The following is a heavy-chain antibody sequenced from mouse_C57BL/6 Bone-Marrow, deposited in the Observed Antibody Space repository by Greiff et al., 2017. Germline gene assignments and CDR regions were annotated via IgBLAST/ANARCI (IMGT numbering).Heavy chain of an antibody. V-gene: IGHV1-85*01. D-gene: IGHD1-1*01. J-gene: IGHJ1*03. CDR2: IYPRDGST. CDR1: GYTFTSYA. CDR3: ARDYGSSYWYCDV. Sequence: VKLVESGPELVKPGASVKLSCKASGYTFTSYAINWVKQRPGQGLEWIGWIYPRDGSTKYNEKFKGQATLPVDTSSSTAYMELHSLTSEDSAVYFGARDYGSSYWYCDVWGTGTTVTVSS.